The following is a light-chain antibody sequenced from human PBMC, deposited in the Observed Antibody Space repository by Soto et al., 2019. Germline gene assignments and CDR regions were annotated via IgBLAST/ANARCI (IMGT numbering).Light chain of an antibody. Sequence: QSVLTQPASVSGSPGQSITISCTGTSSDVGGYNYVSWYQQHPGKAPKLMIYDVSNRPSGVSNRFSGSKSGNTASLTISGLQAEDEADYYCCSYAGSSTFYVFGTGTKVPVL. V-gene: IGLV2-23*02. CDR1: SSDVGGYNY. J-gene: IGLJ1*01. CDR2: DVS. CDR3: CSYAGSSTFYV.